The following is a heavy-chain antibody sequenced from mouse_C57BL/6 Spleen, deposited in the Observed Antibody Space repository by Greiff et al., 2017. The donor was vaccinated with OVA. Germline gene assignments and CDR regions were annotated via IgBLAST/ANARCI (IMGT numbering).Heavy chain of an antibody. CDR3: ARDLDGGDYYAMDY. Sequence: EVMLVESGGGLVKPGGSLKLSCAASGFTFSSYAMSWVRQTPEKRLEWVATISDGGSYTYYPDNVKGRFTIYRDNAKNNLYLQMSQLKSEDTAMYYCARDLDGGDYYAMDYWGQGTSVTVSS. D-gene: IGHD2-3*01. CDR1: GFTFSSYA. V-gene: IGHV5-4*01. J-gene: IGHJ4*01. CDR2: ISDGGSYT.